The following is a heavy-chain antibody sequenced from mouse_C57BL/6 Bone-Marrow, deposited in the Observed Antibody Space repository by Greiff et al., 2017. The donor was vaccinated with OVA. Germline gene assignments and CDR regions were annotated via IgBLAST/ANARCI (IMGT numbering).Heavy chain of an antibody. V-gene: IGHV2-2*01. Sequence: VQLQESGPGLVQPSQSLSITCTVSGFSLTSYGVHWVRQSPGKGLEWLGVIWSGGSTDYNAAFVSRLSISKDNSKSQVFFKMNSLQADDTAIYYCAIEDYEGFAYWGQGTLVTVSA. CDR2: IWSGGST. D-gene: IGHD2-4*01. CDR3: AIEDYEGFAY. J-gene: IGHJ3*01. CDR1: GFSLTSYG.